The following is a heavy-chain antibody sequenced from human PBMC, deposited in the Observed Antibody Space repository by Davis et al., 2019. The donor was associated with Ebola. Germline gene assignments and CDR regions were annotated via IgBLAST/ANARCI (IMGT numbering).Heavy chain of an antibody. Sequence: PGGSLRLSCIASGFTFSSYAMSWVRQAPGKGLEWVSCIVGSGGTPYYADSVEGRFTISRDNSKNTLYLQMNSLRAEDTAVYYCAKGWKQLWFNYWGQGTLVTVSS. CDR3: AKGWKQLWFNY. CDR2: IVGSGGTP. V-gene: IGHV3-23*01. CDR1: GFTFSSYA. J-gene: IGHJ4*02. D-gene: IGHD5-18*01.